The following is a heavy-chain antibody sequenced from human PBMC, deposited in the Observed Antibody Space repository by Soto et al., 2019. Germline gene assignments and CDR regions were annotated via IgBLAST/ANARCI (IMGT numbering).Heavy chain of an antibody. D-gene: IGHD4-17*01. CDR1: GGSITSYY. Sequence: QVQLQESGPGLVKASETLSLTCTISGGSITSYYWSWIRQPPGQGLEWIGYIDYSGSTNYNPSLKSRVTISLDTSNQFSLNLSSVTAADTALYYCARVGYGDPYYHGMDVWGQGTTVTVSS. J-gene: IGHJ6*02. CDR3: ARVGYGDPYYHGMDV. V-gene: IGHV4-59*01. CDR2: IDYSGST.